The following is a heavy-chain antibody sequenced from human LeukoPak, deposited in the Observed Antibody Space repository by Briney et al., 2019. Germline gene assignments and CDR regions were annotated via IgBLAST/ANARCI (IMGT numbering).Heavy chain of an antibody. J-gene: IGHJ4*02. D-gene: IGHD5-24*01. V-gene: IGHV4-31*03. CDR3: ARGDGYNSNPDY. Sequence: SETLSLTCTVSGGSISSGGYYWSWIRQHPGKGLEWIGYIYYSGCTYYNPSLKSRVTISVDTSKNQFSLKLSSVTAADTAVYYCARGDGYNSNPDYWGQGTLVTVSS. CDR2: IYYSGCT. CDR1: GGSISSGGYY.